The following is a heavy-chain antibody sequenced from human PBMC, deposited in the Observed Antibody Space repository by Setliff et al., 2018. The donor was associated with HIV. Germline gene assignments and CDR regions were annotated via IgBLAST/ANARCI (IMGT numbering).Heavy chain of an antibody. CDR3: ARIWFGAQDAFDI. J-gene: IGHJ3*02. CDR2: IYPDDSDT. Sequence: GESLKISCTGSGYSFPNYWIGWVRQMPGKGLEWMGIIYPDDSDTRYSPSFQGQVTISADKSISTAYLQWSSLKASDTAMYYCARIWFGAQDAFDIWGQGTVVTVSS. D-gene: IGHD3-10*01. CDR1: GYSFPNYW. V-gene: IGHV5-51*01.